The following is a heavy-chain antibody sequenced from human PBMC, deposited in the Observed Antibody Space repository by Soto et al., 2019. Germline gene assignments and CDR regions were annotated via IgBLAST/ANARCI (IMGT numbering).Heavy chain of an antibody. Sequence: GESLKISCKGSGYSFTSYRIGWVRQMPGKGLEWMGIIYPGDSDTRYSPSFQGQVTISADKSISTAYLQWSSLKASDTAIYYCARDGTLYENNNYYYLYWGQGTLVTVSS. CDR2: IYPGDSDT. J-gene: IGHJ4*02. V-gene: IGHV5-51*01. D-gene: IGHD3-22*01. CDR1: GYSFTSYR. CDR3: ARDGTLYENNNYYYLY.